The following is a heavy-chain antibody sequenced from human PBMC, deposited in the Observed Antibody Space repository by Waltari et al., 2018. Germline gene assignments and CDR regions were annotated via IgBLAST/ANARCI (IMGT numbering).Heavy chain of an antibody. J-gene: IGHJ2*01. CDR1: GYTFTGYS. CDR3: ARGQIGAAAGRYWYFDL. Sequence: QVQLVQSGAEVKKPGASVKVSCKASGYTFTGYSMHWVRQAPGQGLEWMGRINPNSGGTNYAQKFQGRVTMTRDTSISTAYMELSRLRSDDTAVYYCARGQIGAAAGRYWYFDLWGRGTLVTVSS. D-gene: IGHD6-13*01. V-gene: IGHV1-2*06. CDR2: INPNSGGT.